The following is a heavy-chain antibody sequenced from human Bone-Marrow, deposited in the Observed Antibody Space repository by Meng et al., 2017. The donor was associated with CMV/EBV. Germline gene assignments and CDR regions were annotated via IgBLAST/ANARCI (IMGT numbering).Heavy chain of an antibody. CDR3: AKDLGIAAAWGY. J-gene: IGHJ4*02. D-gene: IGHD6-13*01. V-gene: IGHV3-23*01. Sequence: CAASGVTFRSYAMSWVRQAPGKGLEWVSAISGSGGSTYYADSVKGRFTISRDNSKNTLYLQMNSLRAEDTAVYYCAKDLGIAAAWGYWGQGTLVTVSS. CDR2: ISGSGGST. CDR1: GVTFRSYA.